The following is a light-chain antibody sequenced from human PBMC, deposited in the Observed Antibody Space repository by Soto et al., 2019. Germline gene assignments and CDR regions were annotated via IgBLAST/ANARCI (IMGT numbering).Light chain of an antibody. CDR2: DAS. V-gene: IGKV3-11*01. CDR3: QQCSDWPIT. Sequence: EIVLTQSPATLSLSPGESATLSCRATRIVSSYLAWYQQKPGQAPRLLIYDASSRPTDIPARFSGSGSGTDFTLTISSLDPEDFAVYYCQQCSDWPITFGQGTRLEI. J-gene: IGKJ5*01. CDR1: RIVSSY.